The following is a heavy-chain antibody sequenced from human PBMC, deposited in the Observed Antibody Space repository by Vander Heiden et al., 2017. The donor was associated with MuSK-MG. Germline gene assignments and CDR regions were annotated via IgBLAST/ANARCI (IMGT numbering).Heavy chain of an antibody. V-gene: IGHV1-18*01. J-gene: IGHJ5*02. CDR3: ARLSEFRFDP. CDR1: GYTFVNYA. Sequence: QVQLVQSGAEVKDPGASVKVSCKTSGYTFVNYAISWVRQAPGQGLEWMGWISTYKGSPNYARKFEGRVTMTTDTSTATGYMELRSLTSDDTAIYYGARLSEFRFDPWGQGTLVTVSS. CDR2: ISTYKGSP.